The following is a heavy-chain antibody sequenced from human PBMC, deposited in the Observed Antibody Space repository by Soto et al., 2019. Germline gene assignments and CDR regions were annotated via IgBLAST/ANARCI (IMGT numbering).Heavy chain of an antibody. Sequence: GSGPTLVNPTQTLTLTCTFSGFSLSTSGMCVSWIRQPPGKALEWLALIDWDDDKYYSTSLKTRLTISKDTSKNQVVLTMTNMDPVGTATYYCARIASGPDYYYGMDVWGQGTTVTVSS. CDR2: IDWDDDK. V-gene: IGHV2-70*01. J-gene: IGHJ6*02. CDR3: ARIASGPDYYYGMDV. D-gene: IGHD2-2*01. CDR1: GFSLSTSGMC.